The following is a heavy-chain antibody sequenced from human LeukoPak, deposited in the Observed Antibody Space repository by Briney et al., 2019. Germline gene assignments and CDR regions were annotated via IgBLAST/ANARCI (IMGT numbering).Heavy chain of an antibody. CDR1: GFTFSSYS. CDR2: ISSSSSYI. D-gene: IGHD6-19*01. V-gene: IGHV3-21*01. J-gene: IGHJ4*02. Sequence: PGGSLRLSCAASGFTFSSYSMNWVRQASGKGLEWVSSISSSSSYIYYADSVKGRFTISRDNAKNSLYLQMNSLRAEDTAVYYCASSGYSSGDTDYWGQGTLVTVSS. CDR3: ASSGYSSGDTDY.